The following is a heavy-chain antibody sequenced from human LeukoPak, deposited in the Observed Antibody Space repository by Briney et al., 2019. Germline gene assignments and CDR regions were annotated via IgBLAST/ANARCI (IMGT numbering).Heavy chain of an antibody. D-gene: IGHD3-10*01. CDR3: ARLGRMVRGVIHNFDY. CDR2: FYYSGST. V-gene: IGHV4-39*01. Sequence: SETLSLTCTVSGGSISSSSYYWGWIGQPPGKGLVSIGSFYYSGSTYYNPSLKSRVTISVDTSKNQYTLKLSSVTAADTAVYYCARLGRMVRGVIHNFDYWGQGTLVTVSS. J-gene: IGHJ4*02. CDR1: GGSISSSSYY.